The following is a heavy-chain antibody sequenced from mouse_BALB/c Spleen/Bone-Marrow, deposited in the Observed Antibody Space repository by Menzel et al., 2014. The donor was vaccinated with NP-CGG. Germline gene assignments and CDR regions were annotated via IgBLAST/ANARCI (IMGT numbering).Heavy chain of an antibody. CDR3: ARQGYYDYDYAMDY. CDR1: GFAFSSYD. D-gene: IGHD2-4*01. J-gene: IGHJ4*01. V-gene: IGHV5-12-1*01. CDR2: ISSGGGST. Sequence: EVKLMESGGGLVKPGGSLKLSCAASGFAFSSYDMSWVRQTPEKRLEWDAYISSGGGSTYYPDTVKGRFTISRDNAKSTLYLQMSSLKSEDTAMYYCARQGYYDYDYAMDYWGQGTSVTVSS.